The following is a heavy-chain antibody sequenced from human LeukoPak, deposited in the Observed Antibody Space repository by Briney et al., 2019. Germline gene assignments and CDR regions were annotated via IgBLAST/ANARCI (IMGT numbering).Heavy chain of an antibody. V-gene: IGHV1-46*01. CDR2: INPSGGST. CDR1: GYTFPSYF. J-gene: IGHJ6*02. D-gene: IGHD3-10*01. Sequence: ASVKVSCKAYGYTFPSYFMHLVRQAPGQGLEWMGIINPSGGSTNYAQNFKGRVTMTRDTPTSTVYMELKSLRSEDTAVYYCARGGSGVYYYYYGMDVWGQGTMVTVSS. CDR3: ARGGSGVYYYYYGMDV.